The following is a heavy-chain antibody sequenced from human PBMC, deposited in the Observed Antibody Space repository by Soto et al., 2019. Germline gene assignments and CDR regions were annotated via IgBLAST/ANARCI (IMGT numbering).Heavy chain of an antibody. D-gene: IGHD3-22*01. CDR3: AKLCRSLGFGSMRYFDSSDSDWYLDL. Sequence: QVQLVESGGGVVQPGRSLRLSCAVSGFTLRNHGMHWVRQSPGKGLEWVAVVSFDGRDEYYANSLKGRFTVSRDNSRNTVYLQMNSLKDEDTAIYYCAKLCRSLGFGSMRYFDSSDSDWYLDLWGRGTLVTVSS. CDR1: GFTLRNHG. CDR2: VSFDGRDE. J-gene: IGHJ2*01. V-gene: IGHV3-30*18.